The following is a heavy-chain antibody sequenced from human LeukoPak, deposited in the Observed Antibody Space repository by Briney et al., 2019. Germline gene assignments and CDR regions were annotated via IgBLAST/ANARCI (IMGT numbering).Heavy chain of an antibody. V-gene: IGHV3-66*01. CDR1: GFTVSNNY. J-gene: IGHJ4*02. CDR3: ARSPGYSYGY. Sequence: GGSLGLSCAASGFTVSNNYMSWVRQAPGKGLEWVSLIYSGGTTSYTDSVRDRFTISRDDSKNTLYLQMNSLRAEDTAVYYWARSPGYSYGYWGQGTLVTVSS. CDR2: IYSGGTT. D-gene: IGHD5-18*01.